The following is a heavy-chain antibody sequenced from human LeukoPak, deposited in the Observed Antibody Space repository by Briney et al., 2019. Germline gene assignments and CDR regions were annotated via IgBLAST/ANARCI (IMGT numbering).Heavy chain of an antibody. CDR2: ISSSSYYI. CDR1: GFTLSSYS. CDR3: ARAKFDSSGYYYRGFDI. Sequence: GGSLRLSCAASGFTLSSYSMNWVRQAPGKGLEWVSSISSSSYYIYYTDSVKGRFTMSRDNAKKSLYLQMNSLRAEDTAVYYCARAKFDSSGYYYRGFDIWGQGTMVTVSS. V-gene: IGHV3-21*01. J-gene: IGHJ3*02. D-gene: IGHD3-22*01.